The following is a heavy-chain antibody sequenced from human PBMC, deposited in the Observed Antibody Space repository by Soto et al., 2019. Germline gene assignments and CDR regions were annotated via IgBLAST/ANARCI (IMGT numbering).Heavy chain of an antibody. J-gene: IGHJ5*02. V-gene: IGHV3-30*18. CDR1: GFTFSSYG. Sequence: GGSLRLSCAASGFTFSSYGMHWVRQAPGKGLEWVAVIPYDGSNKYYADSVKGRFTISRDNSKNTLYLQMNSLRAEDTAVYYCAKEYGIAVAHGWFDPWRQGTLVTVSS. D-gene: IGHD6-19*01. CDR3: AKEYGIAVAHGWFDP. CDR2: IPYDGSNK.